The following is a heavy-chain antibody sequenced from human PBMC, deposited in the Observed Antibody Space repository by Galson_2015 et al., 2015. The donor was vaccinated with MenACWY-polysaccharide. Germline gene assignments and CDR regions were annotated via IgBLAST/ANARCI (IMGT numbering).Heavy chain of an antibody. Sequence: SVKVSCKASGYTFTSYGISWVRQAPGQGLEWMGWISAYNGNTNYAQKLQGRVTMTTDTSTSTAYMELRSLRSDDTAVYYCARVVYGSGSYSYFDPWGQGTLVTVSS. CDR1: GYTFTSYG. J-gene: IGHJ5*02. D-gene: IGHD3-10*01. CDR2: ISAYNGNT. V-gene: IGHV1-18*01. CDR3: ARVVYGSGSYSYFDP.